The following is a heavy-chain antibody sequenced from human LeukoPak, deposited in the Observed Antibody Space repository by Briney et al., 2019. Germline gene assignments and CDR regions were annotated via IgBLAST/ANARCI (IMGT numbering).Heavy chain of an antibody. D-gene: IGHD4-17*01. CDR1: GFTFGDYA. CDR3: TRALPYGDYVYDAFDI. J-gene: IGHJ3*02. V-gene: IGHV3-49*03. Sequence: GGSLRLSCTASGFTFGDYAMSWFHRAPGKGLEWVGFIRSKAYGGTTEYAASVKGRFTISRDDSKSIAYLQMNSLKTEDTAVYYCTRALPYGDYVYDAFDIWGQGTMVTVSS. CDR2: IRSKAYGGTT.